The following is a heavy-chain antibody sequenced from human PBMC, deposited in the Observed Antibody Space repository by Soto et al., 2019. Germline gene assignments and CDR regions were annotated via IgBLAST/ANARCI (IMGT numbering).Heavy chain of an antibody. V-gene: IGHV3-30-3*01. J-gene: IGHJ2*01. CDR2: ISYDGSNK. CDR3: ATNIAAVGSRYWYFDL. CDR1: GFTFSSYA. D-gene: IGHD6-13*01. Sequence: QVQLVESGGGVVQPGRSLRLSCAASGFTFSSYAMYWVRQAPGKGLEWVAVISYDGSNKYYADSVKGRFTISRDNSKSTLYLQMNSLRVEDTAVYYSATNIAAVGSRYWYFDLWGRGTLVTVSS.